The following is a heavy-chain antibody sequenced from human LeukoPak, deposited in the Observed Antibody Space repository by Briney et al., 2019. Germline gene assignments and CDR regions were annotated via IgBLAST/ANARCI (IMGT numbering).Heavy chain of an antibody. CDR2: IKEDGSEN. D-gene: IGHD1-26*01. CDR3: ASIATDV. CDR1: GFTFSDYW. V-gene: IGHV3-7*03. Sequence: GGSLRLSCVASGFTFSDYWMSWVRQAPGKGLEWVANIKEDGSENYYVDSVRGRFTISRDNAKNSLYLQMNSLRAEDTALYYCASIATDVWGKGTTVTVSS. J-gene: IGHJ6*04.